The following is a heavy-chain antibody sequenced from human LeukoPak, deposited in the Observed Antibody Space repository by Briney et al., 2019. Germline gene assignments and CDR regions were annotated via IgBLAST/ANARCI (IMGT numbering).Heavy chain of an antibody. J-gene: IGHJ4*02. CDR3: ASPRHTYYYDSSGYTLGY. CDR2: IIPIFGTA. Sequence: SVEVSCKASGGTFSSYAISWVRQAPGQGLEWMGGIIPIFGTANYAQKFQGRVTITADESTSTAYMELSSLRSEDTAVYYCASPRHTYYYDSSGYTLGYWGQGTLVTVSS. V-gene: IGHV1-69*01. CDR1: GGTFSSYA. D-gene: IGHD3-22*01.